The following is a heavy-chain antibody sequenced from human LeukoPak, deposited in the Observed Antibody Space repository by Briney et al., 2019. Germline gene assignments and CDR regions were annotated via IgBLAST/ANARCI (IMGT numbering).Heavy chain of an antibody. J-gene: IGHJ1*01. CDR2: INPNNGST. Sequence: ASVKVSCKASVYTFTGYYMHWVRQAPGQELEWMGWINPNNGSTNYAQKFQGRVTMTRDTSISTAYMELSRLRSDDTAVYYCARRDCGGDCPSQHWGQGTLVTVSS. CDR1: VYTFTGYY. D-gene: IGHD2-21*01. CDR3: ARRDCGGDCPSQH. V-gene: IGHV1-2*02.